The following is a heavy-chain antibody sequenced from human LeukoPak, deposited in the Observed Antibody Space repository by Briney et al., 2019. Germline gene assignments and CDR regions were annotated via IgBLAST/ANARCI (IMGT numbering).Heavy chain of an antibody. CDR1: GGTFSSYA. CDR3: ARDRRSCPDY. Sequence: GASVKVSCKASGGTFSSYAISWVRQAPGQGLEWMGWISAYNGNTNYAQKLQGRVTMTTDTSTSTAYMELRSLRSDDTAVYYCARDRRSCPDYWGQGTLVTVSS. J-gene: IGHJ4*02. V-gene: IGHV1-18*01. CDR2: ISAYNGNT. D-gene: IGHD1-26*01.